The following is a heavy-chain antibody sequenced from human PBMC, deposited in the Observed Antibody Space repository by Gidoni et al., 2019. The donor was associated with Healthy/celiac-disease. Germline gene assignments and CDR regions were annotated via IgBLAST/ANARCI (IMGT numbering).Heavy chain of an antibody. D-gene: IGHD1-1*01. V-gene: IGHV2-70*15. CDR2: IDWDDDK. Sequence: QVTLRESGPALVKPTQTLTLTCTFSGFSLSTSGMCVSWIRQPPGKALEWLARIDWDDDKYSSTSLKTRLTISKDTSKNHVVLTMTNMDPVDTATYYCARTPYDEDENWFDPWGQGTLVTVSS. CDR3: ARTPYDEDENWFDP. CDR1: GFSLSTSGMC. J-gene: IGHJ5*02.